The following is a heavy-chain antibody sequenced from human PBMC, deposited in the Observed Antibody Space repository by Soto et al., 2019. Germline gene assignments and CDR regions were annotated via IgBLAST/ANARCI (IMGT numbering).Heavy chain of an antibody. CDR3: ARGQEVGAHFFDS. V-gene: IGHV3-13*01. D-gene: IGHD2-15*01. CDR2: IGTAGDT. Sequence: GGSLRLSCEASGFTFSGFDMHWVRQPTGKGLEWVSTIGTAGDTYYAVSVKGRSTISRDNAKNSLSLQMNSLRAGDTAVYFCARGQEVGAHFFDSWGQGTQVTVSS. CDR1: GFTFSGFD. J-gene: IGHJ4*02.